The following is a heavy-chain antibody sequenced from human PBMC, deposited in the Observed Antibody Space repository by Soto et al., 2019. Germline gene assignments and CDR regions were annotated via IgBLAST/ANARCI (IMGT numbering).Heavy chain of an antibody. CDR1: WFAFSNYA. D-gene: IGHD6-13*01. J-gene: IGHJ3*01. Sequence: DVQLLDSGGDLVQPGGSLRLSCAASWFAFSNYAMSWVLQAPGKGVEWVSAISGSAVNTDYADSVVGRFTISRDNSKNTLYLKMNSLRAEDTALYYCARVLVISPMRSRSYAFDVWGLGTVVTVSS. CDR2: ISGSAVNT. CDR3: ARVLVISPMRSRSYAFDV. V-gene: IGHV3-23*01.